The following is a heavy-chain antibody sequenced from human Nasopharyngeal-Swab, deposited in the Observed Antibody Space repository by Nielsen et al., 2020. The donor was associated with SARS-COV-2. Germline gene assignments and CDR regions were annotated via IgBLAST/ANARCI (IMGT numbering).Heavy chain of an antibody. CDR3: TTQSPSLTIFGVPHDAFDI. V-gene: IGHV3-15*01. J-gene: IGHJ3*02. D-gene: IGHD3-3*01. Sequence: GGSLRLSCAASGFTFSSYAMSWVRQAPGKGLEWVGRIKSKTDGGTTDYAAPVKGRFTISRDDSKNTLYLQMNSLKTEDTAVYYCTTQSPSLTIFGVPHDAFDIWGQGTMVTVSS. CDR1: GFTFSSYA. CDR2: IKSKTDGGTT.